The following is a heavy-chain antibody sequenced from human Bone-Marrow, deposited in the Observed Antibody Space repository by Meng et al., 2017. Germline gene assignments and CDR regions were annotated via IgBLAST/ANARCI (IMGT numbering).Heavy chain of an antibody. D-gene: IGHD6-13*01. V-gene: IGHV1-2*06. CDR3: ARDEDMSAAGKLFGDY. CDR2: INPKSGDT. CDR1: GYTFPDYW. Sequence: ASVKVSCKASGYTFPDYWLHWVRRAPGQGLEWMGRINPKSGDTHYAQRFQGRVTMTGNTSISTAYMELGGLRSDDAAMYYCARDEDMSAAGKLFGDYWGQGTLVTVSS. J-gene: IGHJ4*02.